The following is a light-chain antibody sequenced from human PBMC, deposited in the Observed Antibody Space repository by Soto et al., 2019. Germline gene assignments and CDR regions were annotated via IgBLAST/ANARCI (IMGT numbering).Light chain of an antibody. Sequence: DLQMTQSPSTLSASVGDRVTITCRASQSISSWLAWYQQRPGKAPKLLIYKASNLESGVPSRFSDSGSGTELTLTISSLHPDDFATYYCQQYYTYPWTFGPGTKVEIK. J-gene: IGKJ1*01. CDR2: KAS. CDR3: QQYYTYPWT. CDR1: QSISSW. V-gene: IGKV1-5*03.